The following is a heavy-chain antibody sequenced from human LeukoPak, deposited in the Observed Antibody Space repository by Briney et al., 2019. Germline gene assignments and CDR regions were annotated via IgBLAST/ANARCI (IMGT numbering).Heavy chain of an antibody. J-gene: IGHJ5*02. CDR1: GFTFSSYA. CDR3: AKVGGAAAGTRGNWFDP. D-gene: IGHD6-13*01. V-gene: IGHV3-9*01. Sequence: GGSLRLSCAASGFTFSSYAMHWVRQAPGKGLEWVSGISWNSGSIGYADSVKGRSTISRDNAKNSLYLQMNSLRAEDTALYYCAKVGGAAAGTRGNWFDPWGQGTLVTVSS. CDR2: ISWNSGSI.